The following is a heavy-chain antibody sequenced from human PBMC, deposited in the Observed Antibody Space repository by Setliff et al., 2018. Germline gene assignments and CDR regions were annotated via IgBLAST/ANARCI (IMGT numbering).Heavy chain of an antibody. J-gene: IGHJ6*03. D-gene: IGHD5-12*01. CDR2: IIPIFGTT. CDR3: ARERGDIVTTTSYYYYLDV. Sequence: SVKVSCKTSGGTFSNYDISWVRQAPGQGLEWMGGIIPIFGTTNYAQRFQGRVTITTDESTSTAYMELSSLRSEDTAVYYCARERGDIVTTTSYYYYLDVWGKGTTVTVSS. V-gene: IGHV1-69*05. CDR1: GGTFSNYD.